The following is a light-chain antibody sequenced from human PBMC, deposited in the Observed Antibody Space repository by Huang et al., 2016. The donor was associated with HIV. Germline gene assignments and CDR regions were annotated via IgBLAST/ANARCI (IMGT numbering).Light chain of an antibody. CDR3: QQYNNWPNT. CDR2: GAS. V-gene: IGKV3-15*01. CDR1: KSVSSN. J-gene: IGKJ2*01. Sequence: EIVMTQSPATLSVSPGERATLSCRASKSVSSNFAWYQQKPCQAPRLLIYGASTRATGIPARFSGSGSGTEFTLTISSLQSEDFAVYYCQQYNNWPNTFGQGTKLEIK.